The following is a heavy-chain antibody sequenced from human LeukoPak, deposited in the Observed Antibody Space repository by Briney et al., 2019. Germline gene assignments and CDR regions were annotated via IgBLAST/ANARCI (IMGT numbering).Heavy chain of an antibody. Sequence: SQTLSLTCAISGDSVSSNSVTWNWIRQSPSRGLEWLGRTYYRSTWYNDYAVSVRGRITVNPDTSKNQFSLKLSSVTAADTAVYYCARDGSGTIADWGQGTLVTVSS. CDR2: TYYRSTWYN. D-gene: IGHD1-7*01. CDR1: GDSVSSNSVT. CDR3: ARDGSGTIAD. J-gene: IGHJ4*02. V-gene: IGHV6-1*01.